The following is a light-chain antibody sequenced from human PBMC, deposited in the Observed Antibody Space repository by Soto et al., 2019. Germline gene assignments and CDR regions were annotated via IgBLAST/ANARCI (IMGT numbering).Light chain of an antibody. Sequence: QSALTQPHSVSGSPGQSVTISCTGTSSDVGGYNYVSWYQHHPGKAPKLMIYDVSQRPSGVPDRFSASKSGNTASLTISGLQAADEAFYYCSSYTTRSTLVFGGGTKLTVL. V-gene: IGLV2-11*01. CDR2: DVS. CDR1: SSDVGGYNY. CDR3: SSYTTRSTLV. J-gene: IGLJ2*01.